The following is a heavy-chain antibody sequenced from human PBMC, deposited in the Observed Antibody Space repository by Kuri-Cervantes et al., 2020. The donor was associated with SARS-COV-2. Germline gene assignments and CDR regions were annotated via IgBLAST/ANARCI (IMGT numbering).Heavy chain of an antibody. J-gene: IGHJ6*03. CDR2: ISGRGDST. CDR3: AKGYYYDSGDYYTPYPNMDV. V-gene: IGHV3-23*01. D-gene: IGHD3-22*01. CDR1: GFTFTSHA. Sequence: GGSLRLSCAASGFTFTSHAMSWVRQAPGKGLDWVSAISGRGDSTYYADSVKGRFTISRDNSKNTLYLQMNSLRAEDTAAYYCAKGYYYDSGDYYTPYPNMDVWGKGTTVTVSS.